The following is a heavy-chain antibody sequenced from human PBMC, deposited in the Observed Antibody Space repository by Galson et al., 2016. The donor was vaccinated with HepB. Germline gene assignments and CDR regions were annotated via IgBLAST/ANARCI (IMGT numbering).Heavy chain of an antibody. CDR2: STRSRNI. V-gene: IGHV3-21*03. J-gene: IGHJ4*02. Sequence: SLRLSCAVSGFSFSTYDMIWARQAPGKGLEWVSTSTRSRNIYYANSVKGRFTISRDNAKNSLYLRMNSLRAEDTAVYYCATDFSNWGQGIPVTVSS. D-gene: IGHD2/OR15-2a*01. CDR3: ATDFSN. CDR1: GFSFSTYD.